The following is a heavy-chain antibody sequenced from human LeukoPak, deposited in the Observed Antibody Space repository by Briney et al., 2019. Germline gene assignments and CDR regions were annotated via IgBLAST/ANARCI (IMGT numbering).Heavy chain of an antibody. D-gene: IGHD6-13*01. CDR1: GGTFSSYA. J-gene: IGHJ3*02. Sequence: ASVKVSCKASGGTFSSYAISWVRQAPGQGLEWMGGIIPIFGTANYAQKFQGRVTITADESTSTAYMELSSLRSEDTAVYYCARISPNGAAGRAFDIWGQGTMVTVSS. CDR3: ARISPNGAAGRAFDI. CDR2: IIPIFGTA. V-gene: IGHV1-69*13.